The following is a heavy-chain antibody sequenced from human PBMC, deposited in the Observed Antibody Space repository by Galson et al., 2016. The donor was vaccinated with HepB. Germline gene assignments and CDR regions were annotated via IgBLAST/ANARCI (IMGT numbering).Heavy chain of an antibody. J-gene: IGHJ4*02. CDR2: VSYSGHT. V-gene: IGHV4-4*01. Sequence: TLSLLWSVSGYPLRRIHWWTWVREAPGKGLVGSGQVSYSGHTNYSTYLKRRVTISVNTSKNHFPLNLQSVTAADKAVYFCAREDNGLGSLDYWGQGTLVTVSS. CDR3: AREDNGLGSLDY. D-gene: IGHD3-10*01. CDR1: GYPLRRIHW.